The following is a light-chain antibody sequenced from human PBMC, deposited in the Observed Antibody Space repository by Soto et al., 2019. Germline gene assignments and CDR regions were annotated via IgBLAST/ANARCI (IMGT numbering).Light chain of an antibody. CDR3: QQYHSYPWA. J-gene: IGKJ1*01. CDR1: QSISNW. V-gene: IGKV1-5*03. CDR2: KAS. Sequence: DIQMTQSPSTLSASVGDRVTITCRASQSISNWLAWYQQKPGKAPKLLICKASSLESGVPSRFSGSGSGTEFTLTISSLQPDDFASYYCQQYHSYPWAFGQGTKVKIK.